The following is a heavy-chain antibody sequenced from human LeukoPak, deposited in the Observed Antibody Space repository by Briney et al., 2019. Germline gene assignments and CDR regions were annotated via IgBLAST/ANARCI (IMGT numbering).Heavy chain of an antibody. CDR1: GYTFTGYY. D-gene: IGHD7-27*01. CDR2: INPNSGDT. V-gene: IGHV1-2*02. Sequence: ASVKVSCKASGYTFTGYYMHWVRQAPGQGLEWMGWINPNSGDTNYAQKFQARVTMTRDTSISTAYMELSRLRSDDTAAYYCARGLLTGIPFDYWGQGTLVTVSS. CDR3: ARGLLTGIPFDY. J-gene: IGHJ4*02.